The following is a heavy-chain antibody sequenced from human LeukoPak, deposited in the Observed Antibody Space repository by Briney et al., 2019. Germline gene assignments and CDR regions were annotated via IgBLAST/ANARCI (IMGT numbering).Heavy chain of an antibody. CDR3: ARGVGGWFPPDDYGMDV. CDR1: GFTFNKYA. D-gene: IGHD6-19*01. Sequence: GGSLRLSCAASGFTFNKYAIRWVRQAPGKGLEWVGVVSYDGSNKYYADSVKGRFTISRDNSNNTLYLQMNSLRPEDTAVYYCARGVGGWFPPDDYGMDVWGQGTTVTVSS. J-gene: IGHJ6*02. V-gene: IGHV3-30-3*01. CDR2: VSYDGSNK.